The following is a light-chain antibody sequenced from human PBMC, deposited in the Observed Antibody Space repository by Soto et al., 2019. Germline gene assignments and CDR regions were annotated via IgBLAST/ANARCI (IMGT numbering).Light chain of an antibody. CDR1: QSLLYSNGYNY. V-gene: IGKV2-28*01. Sequence: DSVMTQSPLSLPVTPGEPASISCRSSQSLLYSNGYNYVDWYLQKPGQPPQLLIFLASSRASGVPDRFNGSVSGTDFTLRITTVEAEDVGVYYCMQVLQTPLTFGGGTKLEIK. CDR3: MQVLQTPLT. CDR2: LAS. J-gene: IGKJ4*01.